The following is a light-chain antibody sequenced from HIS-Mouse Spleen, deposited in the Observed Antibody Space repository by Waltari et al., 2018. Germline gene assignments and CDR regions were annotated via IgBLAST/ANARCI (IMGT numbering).Light chain of an antibody. Sequence: QSALTQPASVSGSPGQSITISCTGTSSDGGSYNLGSWYQQHPGKAPNLMIYAGSKRPSGVSNRFSGSKSGNTASLTISGLQAEDEADYYCCSYAGSSTLVFGGGTKLTVL. CDR2: AGS. V-gene: IGLV2-23*01. CDR3: CSYAGSSTLV. CDR1: SSDGGSYNL. J-gene: IGLJ3*02.